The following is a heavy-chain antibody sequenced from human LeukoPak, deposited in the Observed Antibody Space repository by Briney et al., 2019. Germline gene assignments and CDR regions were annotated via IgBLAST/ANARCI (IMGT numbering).Heavy chain of an antibody. CDR1: GYTFTRYG. J-gene: IGHJ5*02. D-gene: IGHD3-9*01. Sequence: ASVKVSCKASGYTFTRYGISWVRQAPGQGLEWMGWISAYNGNTNYAQKFQGRVTMTRDTSTSTVYMELSSLRSEDTAVYYCARDRGDILTGYYTGFDPWGQGTLVTVSS. V-gene: IGHV1-18*01. CDR3: ARDRGDILTGYYTGFDP. CDR2: ISAYNGNT.